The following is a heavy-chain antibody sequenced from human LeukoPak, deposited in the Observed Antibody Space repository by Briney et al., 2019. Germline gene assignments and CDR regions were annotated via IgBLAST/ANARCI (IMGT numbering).Heavy chain of an antibody. CDR1: GGSISSYY. CDR3: ARDSQNSIAVAGPYDAFDI. Sequence: SETLSLTCTVSGGSISSYYWSWIRQPPGKGLEWIGYIYYSGSTNYNPSLKSRVTISVDTSKNQFSLKLSSVTAADTAVHYCARDSQNSIAVAGPYDAFDIWGQGTMVTVSS. J-gene: IGHJ3*02. V-gene: IGHV4-59*12. D-gene: IGHD6-19*01. CDR2: IYYSGST.